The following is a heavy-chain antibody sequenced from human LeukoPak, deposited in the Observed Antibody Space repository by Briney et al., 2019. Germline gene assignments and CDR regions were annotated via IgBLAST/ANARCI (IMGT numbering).Heavy chain of an antibody. CDR3: ARHMKGRGLLTVTKYYFDY. CDR1: GGSISSYY. CDR2: IYYSGST. D-gene: IGHD4-17*01. J-gene: IGHJ4*02. V-gene: IGHV4-59*01. Sequence: SETLSLTCTVSGGSISSYYWGWIRQPPGKGLEWIGYIYYSGSTNYNPSLKSRVTISVDTSKNQFSLKLSSVTAADTAVYYCARHMKGRGLLTVTKYYFDYWGQGTLVTVSS.